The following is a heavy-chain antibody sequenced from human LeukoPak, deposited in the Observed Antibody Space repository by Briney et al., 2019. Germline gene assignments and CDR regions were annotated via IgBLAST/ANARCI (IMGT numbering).Heavy chain of an antibody. V-gene: IGHV4-61*02. CDR2: IYTSGST. CDR1: GGSISSGSYY. CDR3: ARELVVVPAAINWFDP. D-gene: IGHD2-2*01. J-gene: IGHJ5*02. Sequence: PSETLSLTCTVSGGSISSGSYYWSWIRQPAGKGLEWIGRIYTSGSTNYNPSLKSRVTISVDTSKNQFSLKLSSVTAADTAVYYCARELVVVPAAINWFDPWGREPWSPSPQ.